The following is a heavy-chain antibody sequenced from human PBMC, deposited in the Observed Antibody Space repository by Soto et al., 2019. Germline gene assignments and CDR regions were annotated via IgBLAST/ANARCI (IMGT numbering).Heavy chain of an antibody. CDR3: AGIPLTNEYRHYYNMDV. Sequence: QVHLQESGPGLVQPSETLSLTCTVSGGPIGGDSWSWFRQPPGKGLECIGYVYSSGTSNFNPSLKSRVTISRETSGNQFSLTLTSVTAADTAVYYCAGIPLTNEYRHYYNMDVWGKGTTVTVSS. CDR1: GGPIGGDS. V-gene: IGHV4-59*13. CDR2: VYSSGTS. D-gene: IGHD3-16*02. J-gene: IGHJ6*03.